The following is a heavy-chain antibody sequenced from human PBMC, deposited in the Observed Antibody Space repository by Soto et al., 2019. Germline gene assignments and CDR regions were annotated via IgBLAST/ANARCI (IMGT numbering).Heavy chain of an antibody. CDR3: ARDVEWLAPSGPQAHNWFDP. CDR2: IYYSGST. Sequence: SETLSLTCTVSGGSISSYYWSWIRQPPGKGLEWIGYIYYSGSTNYNPSLKSRVTISVDTSKNQFSLKLSSVTAADTAVYYCARDVEWLAPSGPQAHNWFDPWGQGTLVTVSS. V-gene: IGHV4-59*01. J-gene: IGHJ5*02. D-gene: IGHD6-19*01. CDR1: GGSISSYY.